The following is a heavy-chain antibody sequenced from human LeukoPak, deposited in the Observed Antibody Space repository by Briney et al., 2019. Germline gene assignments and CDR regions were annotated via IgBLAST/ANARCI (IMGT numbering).Heavy chain of an antibody. J-gene: IGHJ4*02. D-gene: IGHD1-26*01. CDR1: GFTFSSYG. V-gene: IGHV3-30*03. CDR3: ARDLSVGAKPDLGFDY. Sequence: GGSLRLSCAASGFTFSSYGMHWVRQAPGKGLEWVAVISYDGSNKYYADSVKGRFTISRDNSKNTLYLQMNSLRAEDTAVYYCARDLSVGAKPDLGFDYWGQGTLVTVSS. CDR2: ISYDGSNK.